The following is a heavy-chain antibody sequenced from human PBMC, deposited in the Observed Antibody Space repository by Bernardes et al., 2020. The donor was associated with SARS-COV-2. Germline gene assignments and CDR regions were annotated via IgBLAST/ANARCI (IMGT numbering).Heavy chain of an antibody. D-gene: IGHD3-3*01. J-gene: IGHJ4*02. CDR3: AKPGPSGDFWTGYPVYFDY. CDR2: ISGSGGIT. V-gene: IGHV3-23*01. CDR1: GFTFSSYS. Sequence: GGSLRLSCAASGFTFSSYSMNWVRQAPGKGLEWVSGISGSGGITYYADSVKGRFTISRDNPKNTLYLQMNSLRAEDTAVYYCAKPGPSGDFWTGYPVYFDYWGQGTLVTVSS.